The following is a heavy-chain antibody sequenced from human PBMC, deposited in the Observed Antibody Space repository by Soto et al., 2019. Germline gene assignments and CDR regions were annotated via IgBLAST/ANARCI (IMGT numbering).Heavy chain of an antibody. D-gene: IGHD2-2*01. CDR1: GFTFSSYA. CDR3: AKDRVVVVPAARKSNWFDP. Sequence: EVQLLESGGDLVQPGGSLRLSCAASGFTFSSYAMSWVRQAPGKALEWVSAISGSGGSTYYADSVKGRFTISRDNSKNTLYLQMNSLRAEDTAVYYCAKDRVVVVPAARKSNWFDPWGQGTLVTVSS. J-gene: IGHJ5*02. CDR2: ISGSGGST. V-gene: IGHV3-23*01.